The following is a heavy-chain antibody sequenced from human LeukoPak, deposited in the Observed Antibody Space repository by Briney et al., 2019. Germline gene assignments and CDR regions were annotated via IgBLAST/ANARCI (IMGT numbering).Heavy chain of an antibody. J-gene: IGHJ3*02. CDR1: GGSVSSGDYY. CDR3: ARARRFAAAGTTAFDI. V-gene: IGHV4-30-4*08. D-gene: IGHD6-13*01. Sequence: SQTLSLTCTVSGGSVSSGDYYWNWIRQPPRKGLEWIGYIYYSGNTYYNPSLKSRLTISVDTSKNQFSLQLTSVTAADTAVYYCARARRFAAAGTTAFDIWGQGTMVTVSS. CDR2: IYYSGNT.